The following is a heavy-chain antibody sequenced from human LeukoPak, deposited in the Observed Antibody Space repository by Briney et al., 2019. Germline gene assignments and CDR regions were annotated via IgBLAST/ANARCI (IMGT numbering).Heavy chain of an antibody. CDR3: TSSTGSSY. CDR2: IRSKANSYAT. Sequence: PGGSLKLSCASSGFTFSGSAMHWVRQASGKGLEWVGRIRSKANSYATAYAASVKGRFTISRDDSKNTAYLQMNSLKTEDTAVYYCTSSTGSSYWGQGTLVTVSS. J-gene: IGHJ4*02. V-gene: IGHV3-73*01. CDR1: GFTFSGSA. D-gene: IGHD4-17*01.